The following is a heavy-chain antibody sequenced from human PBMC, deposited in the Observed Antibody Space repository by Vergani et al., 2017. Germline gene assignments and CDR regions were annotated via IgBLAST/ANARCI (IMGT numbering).Heavy chain of an antibody. J-gene: IGHJ4*02. D-gene: IGHD1-14*01. V-gene: IGHV1-18*01. CDR1: GYTFTSYG. CDR3: AKDRPSLKYRPEGFDY. Sequence: QVQLVQSGAEVKKPGASVKVSCKASGYTFTSYGISWVRQAPGQGLEWMGWISAYNGNTNYAQKLQGRVTMTTDTSTSTAYMELRSLRSDDTAVYYCAKDRPSLKYRPEGFDYWGQGTLVTVSS. CDR2: ISAYNGNT.